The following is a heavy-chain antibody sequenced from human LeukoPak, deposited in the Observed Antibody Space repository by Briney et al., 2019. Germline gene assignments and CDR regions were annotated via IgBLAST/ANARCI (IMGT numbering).Heavy chain of an antibody. CDR1: GYTFTGYY. V-gene: IGHV1-2*02. Sequence: ASVKVSCKASGYTFTGYYMHWVRQAPGQGLEWMGWINPNSGGTNYAQKFQGRITMTRDTSISTAYMELSRLRSDDTAVYYCARDRVVGATGYYYYYTDVWGKGTTVTVSS. CDR2: INPNSGGT. D-gene: IGHD1-26*01. CDR3: ARDRVVGATGYYYYYTDV. J-gene: IGHJ6*03.